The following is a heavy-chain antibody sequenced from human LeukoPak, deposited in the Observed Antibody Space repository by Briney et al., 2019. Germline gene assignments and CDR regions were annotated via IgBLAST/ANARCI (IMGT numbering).Heavy chain of an antibody. CDR2: IIPILGIA. CDR1: GGTFSSYA. V-gene: IGHV1-69*04. CDR3: AREIRNRDYYDSSGYYYGRPYWYFDL. J-gene: IGHJ2*01. D-gene: IGHD3-22*01. Sequence: SVKVSCKASGGTFSSYAISWVRQAPGQGLEWMGRIIPILGIANYAQKFQGRVTITADKSTSTAYMELSSLRSEDTAVYYCAREIRNRDYYDSSGYYYGRPYWYFDLWGRGTLVTVSS.